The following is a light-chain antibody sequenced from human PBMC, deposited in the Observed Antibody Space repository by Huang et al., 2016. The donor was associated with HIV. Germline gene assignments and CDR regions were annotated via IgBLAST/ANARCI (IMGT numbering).Light chain of an antibody. Sequence: DIQMTQSPSSLSASVGDRVTITCQASQDISNYLNWYQQKPGKAPKLLIYDASNLETVVPSRFSGSGSGTDFTFTISSLQPEDTATYYCQQYNNLPTFGQGTKLEIK. V-gene: IGKV1-33*01. CDR3: QQYNNLPT. J-gene: IGKJ2*01. CDR2: DAS. CDR1: QDISNY.